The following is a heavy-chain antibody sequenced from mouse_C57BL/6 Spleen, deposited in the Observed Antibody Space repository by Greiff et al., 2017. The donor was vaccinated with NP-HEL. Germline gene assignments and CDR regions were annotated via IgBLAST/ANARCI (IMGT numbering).Heavy chain of an antibody. Sequence: QVQLQQPGAELVRPGSSVKLSCKASGYTFTSYWMHWVKQRPIQGLEWIGNIDPSDSETHYNQKFKDKATLTVDKSSSTAYMQLSSLTSEDSAVYYCARRTGGDYYFDYWGQGTTLTVSS. D-gene: IGHD4-1*01. CDR1: GYTFTSYW. CDR3: ARRTGGDYYFDY. CDR2: IDPSDSET. J-gene: IGHJ2*01. V-gene: IGHV1-52*01.